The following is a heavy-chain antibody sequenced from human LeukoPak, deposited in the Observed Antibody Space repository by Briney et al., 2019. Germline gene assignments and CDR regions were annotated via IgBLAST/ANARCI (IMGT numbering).Heavy chain of an antibody. D-gene: IGHD1-26*01. Sequence: ASVKVPCKTSGGSFSSYAFSWVRQAPGQGLEWMGRIIPIFGTTNYAQNFQGRVTITADESTSTAYMELSSLRSEDTAVYYCARGTASYYRLDSWGQGTLVTVSA. J-gene: IGHJ4*02. V-gene: IGHV1-69*13. CDR3: ARGTASYYRLDS. CDR2: IIPIFGTT. CDR1: GGSFSSYA.